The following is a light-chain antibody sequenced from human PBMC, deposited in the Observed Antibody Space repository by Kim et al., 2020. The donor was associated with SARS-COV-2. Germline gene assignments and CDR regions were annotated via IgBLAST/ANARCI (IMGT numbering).Light chain of an antibody. CDR2: VAS. Sequence: EPASMCCTPIPSLLNRNGYNYLDWYQQKPGQSPQLLIYVASSLATGVPVRFSGSGSGTDFTLKISRVEPEDVGVYYCTQALQTPYTFGQGTKLEI. V-gene: IGKV2-28*01. J-gene: IGKJ2*01. CDR3: TQALQTPYT. CDR1: PSLLNRNGYNY.